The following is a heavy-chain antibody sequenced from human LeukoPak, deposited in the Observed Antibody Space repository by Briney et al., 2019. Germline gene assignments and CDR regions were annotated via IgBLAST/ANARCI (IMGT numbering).Heavy chain of an antibody. J-gene: IGHJ4*02. V-gene: IGHV4-34*01. CDR1: GGSFSGYY. CDR3: ARGLTYGSGSFDY. D-gene: IGHD3-10*01. CDR2: INHSGST. Sequence: SETLSLTCAVYGGSFSGYYWSWIRQPPGKGLEWIGEINHSGSTNYNPSLKSRVTISVDTSKNQFSLKVSSVTAADTAVYYCARGLTYGSGSFDYWGQGTLVTVSS.